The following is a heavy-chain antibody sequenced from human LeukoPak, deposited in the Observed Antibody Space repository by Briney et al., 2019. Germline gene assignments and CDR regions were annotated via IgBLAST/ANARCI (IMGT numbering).Heavy chain of an antibody. D-gene: IGHD3-3*01. CDR1: GGSFSGYY. Sequence: SETLSLTCAVYGGSFSGYYWSWIRQPPGKGLEWIGEINHSGSTNYNPSLKSRVTISVDTSKNQFSLKLSSVTAADTAVYYCARDGRITIPVGFDPWGQGTLVTVSS. CDR3: ARDGRITIPVGFDP. CDR2: INHSGST. J-gene: IGHJ5*02. V-gene: IGHV4-34*01.